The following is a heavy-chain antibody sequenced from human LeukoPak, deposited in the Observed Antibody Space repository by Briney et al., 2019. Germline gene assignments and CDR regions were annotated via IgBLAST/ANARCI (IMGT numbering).Heavy chain of an antibody. CDR2: IYYSGST. CDR3: ARDLADEYYFDY. J-gene: IGHJ4*02. Sequence: SETLSLTCTVSGGSISSGDDYWSWIRQPPGKGLEWDGYIYYSGSTYYNPSLKSRVTISVDTSKNQFSLKLSSVTAADTAVYYCARDLADEYYFDYWGQGTLVINSS. CDR1: GGSISSGDDY. V-gene: IGHV4-30-4*08.